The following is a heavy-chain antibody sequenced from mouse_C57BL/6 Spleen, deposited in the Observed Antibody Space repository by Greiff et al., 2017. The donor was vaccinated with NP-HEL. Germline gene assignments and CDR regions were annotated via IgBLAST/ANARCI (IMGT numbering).Heavy chain of an antibody. CDR2: INPYNGGT. CDR3: ARGFITTVVADWYFDV. V-gene: IGHV1-19*01. Sequence: EVQLQQSGPVLVKPGASVKMSCKASGYTFTDYYMNWVKQSPGKGLEWIGVINPYNGGTSYNQKFKGKATLTVDKSSSTAYMELNSLTSEDSAVYYCARGFITTVVADWYFDVWGTGTTVTVSS. CDR1: GYTFTDYY. J-gene: IGHJ1*03. D-gene: IGHD1-1*01.